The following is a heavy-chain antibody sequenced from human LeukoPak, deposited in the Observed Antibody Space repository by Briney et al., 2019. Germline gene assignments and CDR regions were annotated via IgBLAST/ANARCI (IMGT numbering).Heavy chain of an antibody. CDR2: INPSDGST. D-gene: IGHD1-26*01. CDR3: ARGGSFGGLAFDP. V-gene: IGHV1-46*01. Sequence: ASVKVSCKASGYTFSSYYMHWVRQAPGQGLERMGIINPSDGSTTYAQKFQGRVTMTRDMSTRTVYMELSSLRSEDTAVYYCARGGSFGGLAFDPWGQGTLVTVSS. J-gene: IGHJ5*02. CDR1: GYTFSSYY.